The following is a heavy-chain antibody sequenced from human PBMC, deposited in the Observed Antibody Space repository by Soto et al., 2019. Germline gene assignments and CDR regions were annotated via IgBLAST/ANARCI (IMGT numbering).Heavy chain of an antibody. CDR1: GGTFSSYA. CDR3: ASHDDKSGFYPFGDY. J-gene: IGHJ4*02. D-gene: IGHD3-22*01. Sequence: QVQLVQSGAEVKKPGSSVKVSCKASGGTFSSYAISWVRQAPGQGLEWMGGIIPIFGTANYAQKFQGRVTITADEPTSTGYMQLSSLRSEDTAVYYCASHDDKSGFYPFGDYWGQGTLVTVS. CDR2: IIPIFGTA. V-gene: IGHV1-69*12.